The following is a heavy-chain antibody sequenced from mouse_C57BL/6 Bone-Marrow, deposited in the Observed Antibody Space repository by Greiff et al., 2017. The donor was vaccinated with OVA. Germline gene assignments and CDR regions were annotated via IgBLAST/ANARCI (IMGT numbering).Heavy chain of an antibody. CDR2: IRSKSNNYAT. V-gene: IGHV10-1*01. D-gene: IGHD2-3*01. J-gene: IGHJ3*01. CDR1: GFSFNTYA. Sequence: EVKLMESGGGLVQPKGSLKLSCAASGFSFNTYAMNWVRQAPGKGLEWVARIRSKSNNYATSYADSVKDRFTISRDDSESMLYLQMNNLKTEDTAMYYGVRRDGYCRWVAYGGQGTLVTVSA. CDR3: VRRDGYCRWVAY.